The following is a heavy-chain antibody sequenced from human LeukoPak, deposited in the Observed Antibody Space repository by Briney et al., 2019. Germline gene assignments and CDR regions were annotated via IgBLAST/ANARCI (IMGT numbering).Heavy chain of an antibody. D-gene: IGHD5-18*01. J-gene: IGHJ4*02. CDR1: GFTFSSYS. Sequence: PGGSLRLSCAASGFTFSSYSMHWVRQAPGKGLEWVAVIWYDGSNKYYADSVKGWFTISRDNSKNTLYLQMNGLRAEDTAVYYCAKRGTAMVQIDYWGQGTLVTVSS. CDR3: AKRGTAMVQIDY. V-gene: IGHV3-33*06. CDR2: IWYDGSNK.